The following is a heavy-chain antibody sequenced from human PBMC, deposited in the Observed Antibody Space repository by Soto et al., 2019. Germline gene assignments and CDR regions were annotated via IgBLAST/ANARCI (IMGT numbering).Heavy chain of an antibody. V-gene: IGHV1-69*04. CDR3: ARDSGYGNFDY. D-gene: IGHD5-12*01. CDR2: IIPILGIA. J-gene: IGHJ4*02. CDR1: GGTFSSYT. Sequence: GASVKVSCKASGGTFSSYTISWVRQAPGQGLEWMGRIIPILGIANYAQKFQGRVTITADKSTSTAYMELSSLRSEDTAVYYCARDSGYGNFDYWAQGTLVPVSS.